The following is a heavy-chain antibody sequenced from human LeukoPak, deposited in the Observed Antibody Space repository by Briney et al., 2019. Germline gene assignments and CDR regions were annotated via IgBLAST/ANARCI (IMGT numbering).Heavy chain of an antibody. V-gene: IGHV1-2*02. CDR2: INPNSGGT. J-gene: IGHJ4*02. Sequence: ASVKVSCKASGYTFTGYYMHWVRQAPGQGLECMGWINPNSGGTNYAQKFQGRVTMTRDTSISTAYMELSRLRSDDTAVYYCARGEMGRDSSGYFGYWGQGTLVTVSS. CDR3: ARGEMGRDSSGYFGY. D-gene: IGHD3-22*01. CDR1: GYTFTGYY.